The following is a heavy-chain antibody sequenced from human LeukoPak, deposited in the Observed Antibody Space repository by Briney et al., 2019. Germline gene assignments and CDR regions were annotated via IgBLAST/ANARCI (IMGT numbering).Heavy chain of an antibody. J-gene: IGHJ3*02. CDR1: GGSISSGGYY. CDR3: AREPFFDAFDI. D-gene: IGHD3-16*01. CDR2: IYYSGST. V-gene: IGHV4-31*03. Sequence: SETLSLTCTVSGGSISSGGYYWSWIRQHPGKGLEWIGYIYYSGSTYYNPSLKSRVTISVDTSKNQFSLKLSSVTAADTAVYYCAREPFFDAFDIWGQGTMVTVPS.